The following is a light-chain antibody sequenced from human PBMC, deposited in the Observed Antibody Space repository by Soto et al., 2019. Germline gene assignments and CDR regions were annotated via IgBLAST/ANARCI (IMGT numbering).Light chain of an antibody. Sequence: EIVLTQSPGIVSLSPGDRATLSCRASQSVISNYFAWYQQKPGQAPRLLIYGASSRATGTPDRFSGSGSGTDFTLTISRLEPDDFAVYYCQQYGSSPKTFGQGTKVEVK. V-gene: IGKV3-20*01. J-gene: IGKJ1*01. CDR3: QQYGSSPKT. CDR2: GAS. CDR1: QSVISNY.